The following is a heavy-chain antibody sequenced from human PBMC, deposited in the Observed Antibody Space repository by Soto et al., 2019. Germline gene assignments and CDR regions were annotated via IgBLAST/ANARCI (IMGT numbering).Heavy chain of an antibody. CDR2: INGNGGKT. J-gene: IGHJ4*02. CDR3: AREGDY. CDR1: GFTFNGYA. Sequence: EVQLLESGGGLVQPGGSLRLSCAASGFTFNGYAMNWVRQAPGKGLEWVSTINGNGGKTYYADSVKGRFTISRDTSTNTLYLRMNSLRGDDTAVYYCAREGDYWGQGTLLIVSS. V-gene: IGHV3-23*01.